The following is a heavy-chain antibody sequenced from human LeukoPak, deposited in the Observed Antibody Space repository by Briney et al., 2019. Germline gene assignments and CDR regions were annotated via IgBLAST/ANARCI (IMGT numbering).Heavy chain of an antibody. J-gene: IGHJ4*02. Sequence: PSETLSLTCAVSGGSLSSGGDSWGWGRQRPGRGVERGGYIYHSGSTYYNPSLKSRVTISVDRSKNQFSLKLSSVTAADTAVYYCARGRDYDSSGYYYGHYFDYWGQGTLVTVSS. CDR2: IYHSGST. V-gene: IGHV4-30-2*01. CDR1: GGSLSSGGDS. CDR3: ARGRDYDSSGYYYGHYFDY. D-gene: IGHD3-22*01.